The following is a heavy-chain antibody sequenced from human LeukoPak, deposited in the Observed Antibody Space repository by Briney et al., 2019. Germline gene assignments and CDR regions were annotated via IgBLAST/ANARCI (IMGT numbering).Heavy chain of an antibody. V-gene: IGHV3-64D*06. CDR3: VRGSSYYYDTSGYRLEY. Sequence: PGGSLRLSCSASGFTFRSFAMHWVRQAPGKGLEYVSAISSNGGSTYYADSVKGRFTISRDNSRNTLHLQMSSLRPEDTAVYYCVRGSSYYYDTSGYRLEYWGQGTPVTVSS. CDR1: GFTFRSFA. J-gene: IGHJ4*02. D-gene: IGHD3-22*01. CDR2: ISSNGGST.